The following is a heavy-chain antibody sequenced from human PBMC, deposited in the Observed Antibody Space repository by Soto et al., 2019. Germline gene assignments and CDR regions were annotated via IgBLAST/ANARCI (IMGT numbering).Heavy chain of an antibody. D-gene: IGHD1-1*01. CDR3: AKVQLHDAFDI. CDR2: ISYDGSNK. CDR1: GFTFSSYG. V-gene: IGHV3-30*18. Sequence: LRLSCAASGFTFSSYGMHWVRQAPGKGLEWVAVISYDGSNKYYADSVKGRFTISRDNSKNTLYLQMNSLRAEDTAVYYCAKVQLHDAFDIWGQGTMVTVSS. J-gene: IGHJ3*02.